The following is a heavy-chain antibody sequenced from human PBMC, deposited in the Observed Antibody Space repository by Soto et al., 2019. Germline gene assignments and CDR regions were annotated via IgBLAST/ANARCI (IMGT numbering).Heavy chain of an antibody. D-gene: IGHD2-2*01. CDR3: ARDCSSNSCYGSGMDV. V-gene: IGHV4-31*03. Sequence: QVQLQESGPGLVKPSQTLSLTCTVSGGSISSGGYYWSWIRQYPGRGLEWIGYIYYSGTTYYNPSLKRRVTISVDTSKNHFSLKLSSVTAADTAVYYCARDCSSNSCYGSGMDVWGQGTTVTVSS. CDR1: GGSISSGGYY. CDR2: IYYSGTT. J-gene: IGHJ6*02.